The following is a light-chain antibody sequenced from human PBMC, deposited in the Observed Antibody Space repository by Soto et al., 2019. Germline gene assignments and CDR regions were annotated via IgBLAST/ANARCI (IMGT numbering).Light chain of an antibody. CDR1: QTISNW. J-gene: IGKJ1*01. V-gene: IGKV1-5*01. CDR2: DAS. CDR3: QRYYSYWT. Sequence: DIQMTQSPSTLSASVGDRVTITCRASQTISNWLAWYQQKPGKAPKLLIYDASSLEGGVPSRFSGSGSGTELTLTLSSLQPDDFATYYCQRYYSYWTFGQGTKVEIK.